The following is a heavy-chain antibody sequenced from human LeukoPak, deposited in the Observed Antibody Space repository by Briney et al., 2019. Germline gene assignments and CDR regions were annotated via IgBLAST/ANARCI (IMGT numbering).Heavy chain of an antibody. V-gene: IGHV4-59*01. CDR3: ARDQSPFDP. CDR1: GGPISSYY. J-gene: IGHJ5*02. Sequence: PSETLSLTCAVSGGPISSYYWSWIRQPPGKGLEWIGYIYYSGSTNYNPSLKSRVTISVDTSKNQFSLKLSSVTAADTAVYYCARDQSPFDPWGQGTLVTVSS. CDR2: IYYSGST.